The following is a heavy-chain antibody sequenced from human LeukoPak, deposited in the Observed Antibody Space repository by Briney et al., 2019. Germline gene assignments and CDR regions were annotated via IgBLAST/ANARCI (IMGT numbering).Heavy chain of an antibody. V-gene: IGHV3-48*02. J-gene: IGHJ4*02. CDR2: ISSSSSTI. Sequence: PGGSLRLSCAASGFTFSSYSMNWVRQAPGKGLEWVPYISSSSSTIYYADSVKGRFTISRDNAKNSLYLQMNSLRDEDTAVYYCAKDIKSVAVAGTCFDYWGQGTLVTVSS. D-gene: IGHD6-19*01. CDR1: GFTFSSYS. CDR3: AKDIKSVAVAGTCFDY.